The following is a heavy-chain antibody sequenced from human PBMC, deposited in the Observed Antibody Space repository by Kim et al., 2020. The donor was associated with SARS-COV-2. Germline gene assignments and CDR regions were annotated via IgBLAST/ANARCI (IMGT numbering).Heavy chain of an antibody. Sequence: VKGRFTISRDNPKHSLYLQMNSLRDEDTAVYYCASVIAAAGIPYYYYAMDVWGQGTTVTVSS. V-gene: IGHV3-48*02. D-gene: IGHD6-13*01. J-gene: IGHJ6*02. CDR3: ASVIAAAGIPYYYYAMDV.